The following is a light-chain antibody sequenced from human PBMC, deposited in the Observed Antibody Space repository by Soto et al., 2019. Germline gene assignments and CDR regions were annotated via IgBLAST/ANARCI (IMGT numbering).Light chain of an antibody. Sequence: QSVLTQPASVSGSPGQSITFSCSGTSSDIGGYDYVSWYQHHPGKAPKLMIYDVTDRPSGVSNRFSGSKSGNTASLTISGLQAEDEADYYCSSYTSSTTVVFGGGTKLTV. CDR2: DVT. CDR1: SSDIGGYDY. J-gene: IGLJ2*01. V-gene: IGLV2-14*03. CDR3: SSYTSSTTVV.